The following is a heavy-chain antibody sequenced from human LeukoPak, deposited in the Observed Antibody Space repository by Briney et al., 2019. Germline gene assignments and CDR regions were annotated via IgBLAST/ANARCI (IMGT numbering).Heavy chain of an antibody. Sequence: PGGSLRLSCDASGFNIYTYTMYWVRQAPGKGLEWVSGISGSGGSTYYADSVKGRFTISRDNSKNMLYVQMNSLRAEDTAVYYCARRGGVSRNAFDIWGQGTMVTVSS. J-gene: IGHJ3*02. D-gene: IGHD2-8*01. CDR3: ARRGGVSRNAFDI. V-gene: IGHV3-23*01. CDR2: ISGSGGST. CDR1: GFNIYTYT.